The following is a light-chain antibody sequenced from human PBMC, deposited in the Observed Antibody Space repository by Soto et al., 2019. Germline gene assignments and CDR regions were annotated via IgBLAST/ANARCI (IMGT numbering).Light chain of an antibody. CDR3: QESFISPLFT. CDR2: AAS. Sequence: DIQMTQSPSSLSASVGDRVTITCRTSQDISSSLNWYQHKPGEAPKLLIYAASNLQSGVPSRFSGSGSGTDYSLTISSLQPEDFATYYCQESFISPLFTFGQGTTLEIK. CDR1: QDISSS. J-gene: IGKJ2*01. V-gene: IGKV1-39*01.